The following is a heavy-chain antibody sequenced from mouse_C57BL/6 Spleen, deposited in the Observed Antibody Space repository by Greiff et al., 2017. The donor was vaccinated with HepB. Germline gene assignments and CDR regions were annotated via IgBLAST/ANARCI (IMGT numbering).Heavy chain of an antibody. J-gene: IGHJ2*01. CDR2: IYPGDGDT. CDR1: GYAFSSSW. D-gene: IGHD1-1*02. CDR3: ARWWDGGGYFDY. V-gene: IGHV1-82*01. Sequence: QVQLQQSGPELVKPGASVKISCKASGYAFSSSWMNWVKQRPGKGLEWIGRIYPGDGDTNYNGKFKGKATLTADKSSSTAYMQLSSLTSEDSAVYFCARWWDGGGYFDYWGQGTTLTVSS.